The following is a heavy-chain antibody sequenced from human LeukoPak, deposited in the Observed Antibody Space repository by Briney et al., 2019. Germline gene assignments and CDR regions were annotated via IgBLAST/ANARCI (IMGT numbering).Heavy chain of an antibody. D-gene: IGHD3-10*01. CDR2: IKQDGSEK. V-gene: IGHV3-7*01. CDR1: GFTLSSYW. CDR3: ARESYGSGSNAFDI. J-gene: IGHJ3*02. Sequence: GGSLRLSCAASGFTLSSYWMSWVRQAPGKGLEWVANIKQDGSEKYYVDSVKGRFTISRDNAKNSLYLQMNSLRAEDTAVYYCARESYGSGSNAFDIWGQGTMVTVSS.